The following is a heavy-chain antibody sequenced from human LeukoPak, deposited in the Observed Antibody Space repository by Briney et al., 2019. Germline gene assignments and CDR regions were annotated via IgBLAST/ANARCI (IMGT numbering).Heavy chain of an antibody. V-gene: IGHV3-21*04. CDR1: GFTFSTYS. J-gene: IGHJ4*02. CDR3: AKGHYYGSGSLDY. Sequence: GGSLRLSCAASGFTFSTYSMNWVRQAPGKGLEWISSISGSSGYIYYADSVKGRFTISRDNSKNTLYVQMNSLRAEDTAVYYCAKGHYYGSGSLDYWGQGTLVTVSS. D-gene: IGHD3-10*01. CDR2: ISGSSGYI.